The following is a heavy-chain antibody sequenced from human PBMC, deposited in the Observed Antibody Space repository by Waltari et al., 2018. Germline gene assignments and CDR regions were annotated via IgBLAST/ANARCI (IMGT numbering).Heavy chain of an antibody. J-gene: IGHJ4*02. CDR2: MIPYLGIA. CDR3: ERAPGLIAVAGTWGY. Sequence: QVQLVQSGAEVKKPGSSVKVSCKASGGTFSSYTISWVRQAPGQGLEWMGRMIPYLGIANYAQKFQGRVTIARDTSASTAYMGLGSVGSEDTAVYYWERAPGLIAVAGTWGYWGQGTLVIVSS. D-gene: IGHD6-19*01. V-gene: IGHV1-69*02. CDR1: GGTFSSYT.